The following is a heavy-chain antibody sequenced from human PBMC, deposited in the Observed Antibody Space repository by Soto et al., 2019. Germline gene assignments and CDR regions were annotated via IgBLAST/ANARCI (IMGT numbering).Heavy chain of an antibody. CDR2: IYSGGST. CDR3: ARAPPSGGSIYYYSSGMDV. Sequence: GGSLRLSCAASGFTVSSNYMSWVRQAPGKGLEWVSVIYSGGSTYYADSVRGRFTISRDNSKNTLYLQMNSLGAEDTAVYFCARAPPSGGSIYYYSSGMDVWGQGTTVTVS. CDR1: GFTVSSNY. D-gene: IGHD5-12*01. J-gene: IGHJ6*02. V-gene: IGHV3-66*01.